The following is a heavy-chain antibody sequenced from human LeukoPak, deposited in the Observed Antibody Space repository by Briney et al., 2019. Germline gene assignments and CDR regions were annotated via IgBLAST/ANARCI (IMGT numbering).Heavy chain of an antibody. J-gene: IGHJ6*02. CDR3: AREEMTTVSASYYFFALDV. Sequence: GGSLRLSCEASGFTVSSNYMTWVRQAPGKGLEWLSVMYSGGITYHAGSVKGRFTISRDNSKNTLYLQMNSLRPDDTAVYYCAREEMTTVSASYYFFALDVWGQGATVTVSS. D-gene: IGHD4-11*01. CDR1: GFTVSSNY. CDR2: MYSGGIT. V-gene: IGHV3-66*02.